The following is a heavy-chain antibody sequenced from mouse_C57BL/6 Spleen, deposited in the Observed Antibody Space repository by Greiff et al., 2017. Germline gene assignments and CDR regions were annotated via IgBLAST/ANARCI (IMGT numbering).Heavy chain of an antibody. CDR2: IHPNSGST. CDR3: ARSGYHYVTYFCV. Sequence: VQLQQPGAELVKPGASVKLSCKASGYTFTSYWMHWVKQRPGQGLEWIGMIHPNSGSTNYNEKFKSKATLTVDTSSSTAYMHLSSLTSEDSAVYYCARSGYHYVTYFCVRGTRATVSV. D-gene: IGHD2-4*01. J-gene: IGHJ1*03. V-gene: IGHV1-64*01. CDR1: GYTFTSYW.